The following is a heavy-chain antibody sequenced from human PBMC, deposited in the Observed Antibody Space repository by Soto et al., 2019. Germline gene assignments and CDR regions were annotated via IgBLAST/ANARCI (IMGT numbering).Heavy chain of an antibody. D-gene: IGHD3-16*01. CDR3: ARVEYGGGRAFDI. CDR1: GGSISSGDYY. Sequence: QVQLQESGPGLVKPSQTLSLTCTVSGGSISSGDYYWSWIRQPPGKGLEWIGYIYYSGSTYYNPSLRSRVTKSVDTSKNQFSLKLSSVTAADTAVYYCARVEYGGGRAFDIWGQGTMVTVSS. J-gene: IGHJ3*02. V-gene: IGHV4-30-4*01. CDR2: IYYSGST.